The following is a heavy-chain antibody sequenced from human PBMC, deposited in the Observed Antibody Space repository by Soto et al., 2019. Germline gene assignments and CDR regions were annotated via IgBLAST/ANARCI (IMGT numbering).Heavy chain of an antibody. CDR3: ARHYPYALDVAGYFHF. Sequence: PSETLSLTCTVSGYSISTGYYWAWVRQSPGKGLEWIGSVYRSGAAYYSPTLKSRVTISVDTSKNQFSLHLKSVTAADAAVYYCARHYPYALDVAGYFHFWGQGTPVTVSS. J-gene: IGHJ4*02. CDR2: VYRSGAA. D-gene: IGHD6-19*01. V-gene: IGHV4-38-2*02. CDR1: GYSISTGYY.